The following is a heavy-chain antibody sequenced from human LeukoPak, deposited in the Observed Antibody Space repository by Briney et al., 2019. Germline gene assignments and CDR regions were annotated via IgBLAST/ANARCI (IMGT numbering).Heavy chain of an antibody. V-gene: IGHV4-30-2*01. CDR3: ARYNWNSDYFDY. CDR1: GGSISSGGYS. D-gene: IGHD1-7*01. J-gene: IGHJ4*02. Sequence: PSQTLSLTCAVSGGSISSGGYSWGWIRQPPGKGLEWIGYIYHSGSTYYNPSLKSRVTISVDRSKNQFSLKLSSVTAADTAVYYCARYNWNSDYFDYWGQGTLVTVSS. CDR2: IYHSGST.